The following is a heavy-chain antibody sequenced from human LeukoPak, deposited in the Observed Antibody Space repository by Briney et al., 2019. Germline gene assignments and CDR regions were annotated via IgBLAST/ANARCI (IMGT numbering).Heavy chain of an antibody. CDR1: GYSISSGYY. V-gene: IGHV4-38-2*01. Sequence: PSETLSLTCAVSGYSISSGYYWGWIRQPPGKGLEWIGSIYHSGSTYYNPSLKSRVTISVDTSKNQFSLKLSSVTAADTAVYYCAGAYYDILTGYFDYWGQGTLVTVSS. CDR2: IYHSGST. J-gene: IGHJ4*02. D-gene: IGHD3-9*01. CDR3: AGAYYDILTGYFDY.